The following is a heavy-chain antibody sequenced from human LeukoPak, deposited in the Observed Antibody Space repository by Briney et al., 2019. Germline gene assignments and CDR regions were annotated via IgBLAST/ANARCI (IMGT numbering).Heavy chain of an antibody. J-gene: IGHJ4*02. CDR3: ARSPYDWNYGDY. CDR2: ISGSGGST. CDR1: GFTFSSYA. D-gene: IGHD1-20*01. V-gene: IGHV3-23*01. Sequence: PGGSLRLSCAASGFTFSSYAMSWVRQAPGKGLEWVSAISGSGGSTYYADSAKGRFTISRDNSKNTLYLQMNSLRAEDTAVYYCARSPYDWNYGDYWGQGTLVTVSS.